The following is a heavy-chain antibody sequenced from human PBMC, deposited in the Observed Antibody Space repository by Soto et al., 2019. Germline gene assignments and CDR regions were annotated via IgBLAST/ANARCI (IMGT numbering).Heavy chain of an antibody. Sequence: QVQLVQSGAEVKKPGASVKVSCKASGYTFTSYGISWVRQAPGQGLEWMGWISAYNGNTNYAQKLQGRVTMNTDTSTSTAYMELRSLRSDDTAVYYCARRAVPAAEYYYYYYMDVWGKGTTVTVSS. D-gene: IGHD2-2*01. J-gene: IGHJ6*03. CDR3: ARRAVPAAEYYYYYYMDV. V-gene: IGHV1-18*01. CDR2: ISAYNGNT. CDR1: GYTFTSYG.